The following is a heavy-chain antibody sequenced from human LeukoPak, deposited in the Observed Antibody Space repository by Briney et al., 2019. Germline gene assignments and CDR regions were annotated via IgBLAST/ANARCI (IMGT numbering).Heavy chain of an antibody. Sequence: SETLSLTCTVSGGSISSYYWSWIRQPPGKGLEWIGYIYYSGSTNYNPSPKSRVTISVDTSKNQFSLKLSSVTAADTAVYYCARLGMPVDAFDIWGQGTMVTVSS. D-gene: IGHD1-26*01. J-gene: IGHJ3*02. V-gene: IGHV4-59*08. CDR2: IYYSGST. CDR1: GGSISSYY. CDR3: ARLGMPVDAFDI.